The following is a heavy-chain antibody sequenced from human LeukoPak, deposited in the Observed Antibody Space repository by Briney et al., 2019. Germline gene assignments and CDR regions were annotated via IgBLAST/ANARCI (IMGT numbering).Heavy chain of an antibody. CDR2: IYYSGST. J-gene: IGHJ4*02. V-gene: IGHV4-59*01. CDR3: ARDRRGYGSFDS. CDR1: GGSISSYY. Sequence: SETLSLTCTVSGGSISSYYWSWIRQPPGKGLEWIGYIYYSGSTNYNPSLKSRVTISVDTSKNQFSLKLTSVTAADTAVYYCARDRRGYGSFDSWGQGTLVTVSS. D-gene: IGHD5-18*01.